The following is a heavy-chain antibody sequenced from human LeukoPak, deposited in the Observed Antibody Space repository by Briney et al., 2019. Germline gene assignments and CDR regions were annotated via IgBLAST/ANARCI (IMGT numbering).Heavy chain of an antibody. CDR2: MNPNSGNT. J-gene: IGHJ5*02. CDR3: ARGVVTAWVLLPFDP. D-gene: IGHD2-21*02. V-gene: IGHV1-8*02. Sequence: ASVKVSCKASGYTFTSYGISWVRQATGQGLEWMGWMNPNSGNTGYAQKFQGRVTMTRNTSISTAYMELSSLRSEDTAVYYCARGVVTAWVLLPFDPWGQGTLVTVSS. CDR1: GYTFTSYG.